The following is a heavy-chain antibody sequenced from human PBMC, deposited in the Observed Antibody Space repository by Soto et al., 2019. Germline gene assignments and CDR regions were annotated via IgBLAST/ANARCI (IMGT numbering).Heavy chain of an antibody. Sequence: PSETLSLTFAVYGGSLSGYYWSWIRQPPLNVLEWIGEINHSGSTNYNPSLKSRVTISVDTSKNQFSLKLSSVTAADTAVYYCARGSAVLMVYAIRNSSSFDYWGQGTLVTVSS. CDR3: ARGSAVLMVYAIRNSSSFDY. J-gene: IGHJ4*02. V-gene: IGHV4-34*01. CDR1: GGSLSGYY. CDR2: INHSGST. D-gene: IGHD2-8*01.